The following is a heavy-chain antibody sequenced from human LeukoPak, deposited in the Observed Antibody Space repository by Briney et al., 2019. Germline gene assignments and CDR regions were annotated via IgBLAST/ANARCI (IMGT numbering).Heavy chain of an antibody. J-gene: IGHJ4*02. D-gene: IGHD5-12*01. CDR2: IYYSGST. V-gene: IGHV4-39*01. CDR1: GGSISSSSYY. CDR3: ARQASGYSGYLPKYCFDY. Sequence: SETLSLTCTVSGGSISSSSYYWGWIRQPPGKGLEWLGSIYYSGSTYYNPSLKSRVAISVDTSKNQFSLKLSSVTAADTAVYYCARQASGYSGYLPKYCFDYWGQGTLVTVSS.